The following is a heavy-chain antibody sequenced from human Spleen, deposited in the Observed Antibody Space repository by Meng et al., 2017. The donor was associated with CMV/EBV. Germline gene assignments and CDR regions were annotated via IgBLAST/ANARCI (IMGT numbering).Heavy chain of an antibody. V-gene: IGHV3-49*04. CDR3: TRSRYKSTYFDY. Sequence: GGSLRLSCAGSGFDFGDYAITWVRQAPGKGLEFVGFIRSKFYRETDEYGASVEGRSAISRDDSKSIAYLQIYSLKTEDTALYYCTRSRYKSTYFDYWGQGTLVTVSS. J-gene: IGHJ4*02. D-gene: IGHD1-1*01. CDR2: IRSKFYRETD. CDR1: GFDFGDYA.